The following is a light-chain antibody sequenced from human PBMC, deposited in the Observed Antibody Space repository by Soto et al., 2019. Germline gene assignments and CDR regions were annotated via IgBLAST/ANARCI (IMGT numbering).Light chain of an antibody. CDR2: EVS. CDR3: CSYAGRYTWV. CDR1: TSDVGGYNY. J-gene: IGLJ3*02. V-gene: IGLV2-14*01. Sequence: QSALTQPASVSGSPGQSITISCTGTTSDVGGYNYVSWYQQHPGKAPKLMIYEVSNRPSGVSNRFSGSKSGNTASLTISGLQAEDEADYYCCSYAGRYTWVFGGGTQLTVL.